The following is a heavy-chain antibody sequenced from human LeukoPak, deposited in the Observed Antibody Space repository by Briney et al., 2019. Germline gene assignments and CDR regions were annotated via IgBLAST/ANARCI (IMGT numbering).Heavy chain of an antibody. Sequence: SETLSLTCAVYGGSFSGYYWSWIRQPPGKGLEWIGEINHSGSTNYNPSLKSRVTISVDTSKNQFSLKLSSVTAADTAVYYCARFLTGYPTAYFFPYWGHGTLVTVSS. CDR3: ARFLTGYPTAYFFPY. CDR2: INHSGST. CDR1: GGSFSGYY. D-gene: IGHD3-9*01. J-gene: IGHJ4*01. V-gene: IGHV4-34*01.